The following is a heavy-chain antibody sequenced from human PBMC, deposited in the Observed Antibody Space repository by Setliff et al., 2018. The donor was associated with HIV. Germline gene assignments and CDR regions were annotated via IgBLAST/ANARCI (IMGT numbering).Heavy chain of an antibody. Sequence: PSETLSLTCTVSGGSISSYYWSWIRQPPGKGLERIGYIYYSRSPNYNPSLKSRVTISVDKSKTQFSLTLSSVTAADTAVYYCARGGRRGWERGLGYYYYYYMDVWGKGTTVTVSS. V-gene: IGHV4-59*01. CDR1: GGSISSYY. D-gene: IGHD6-19*01. J-gene: IGHJ6*03. CDR2: IYYSRSP. CDR3: ARGGRRGWERGLGYYYYYYMDV.